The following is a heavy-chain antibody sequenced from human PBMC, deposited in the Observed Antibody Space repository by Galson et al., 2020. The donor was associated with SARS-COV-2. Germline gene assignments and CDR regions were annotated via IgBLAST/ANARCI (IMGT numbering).Heavy chain of an antibody. D-gene: IGHD2-15*01. CDR2: IKSKTDGGTT. CDR3: TTDRYPKLVVAASVYYYFYYMDV. CDR1: AFNFRNAR. Sequence: NSGGTLTLSCADAAFNFRNARMRWARQAPGQGQERVGRIKSKTDGGTTDYAPPAKGRLTITRYDSKNTLYLQMNSLKTEDTAVYYVTTDRYPKLVVAASVYYYFYYMDVWGKGTTVTVSS. J-gene: IGHJ6*03. V-gene: IGHV3-15*01.